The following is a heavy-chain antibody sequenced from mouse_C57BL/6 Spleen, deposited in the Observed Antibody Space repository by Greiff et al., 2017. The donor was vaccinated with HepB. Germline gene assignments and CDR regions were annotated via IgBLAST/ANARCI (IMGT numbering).Heavy chain of an antibody. V-gene: IGHV1-80*01. CDR3: ADGGYFYYYAMDY. J-gene: IGHJ4*01. CDR1: GFAFSSYW. CDR2: IYPGDGAT. D-gene: IGHD2-3*01. Sequence: QVQLQQSGAELVKPGASVKISCKASGFAFSSYWMNWVKQRPGKGLEWIGQIYPGDGATNYNGKFKGKATLTADKSSSTAYLQLSSLTSDDSAVYYCADGGYFYYYAMDYWGQGTSVTVSS.